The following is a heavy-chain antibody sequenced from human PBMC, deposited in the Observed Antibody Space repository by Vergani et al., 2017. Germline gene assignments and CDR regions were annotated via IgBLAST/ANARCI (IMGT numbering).Heavy chain of an antibody. D-gene: IGHD1-1*01. J-gene: IGHJ1*01. V-gene: IGHV3-30*03. CDR1: GFTSSYYG. CDR3: ATKSXGTPGCQIGCFRE. CDR2: ISYDGTQK. Sequence: QVHLVESGGGVVQPGRSLRLSCVVSGFTSSYYGMHWVRQAPGKGLEWVAVISYDGTQKYYADSVKGRFTISRDNSKSTLYLQMNSLRTEDTAVYYCATKSXGTPGCQIGCFREGGQGTMVTVSS.